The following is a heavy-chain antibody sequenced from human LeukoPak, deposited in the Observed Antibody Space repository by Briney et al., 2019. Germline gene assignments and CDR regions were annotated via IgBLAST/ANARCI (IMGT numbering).Heavy chain of an antibody. CDR2: ISSNSKYR. J-gene: IGHJ5*02. Sequence: KSGGSLRLSCAASGFTFSDYYMSWIRQAPGKGLEWVSYISSNSKYRNYADSVKGQFTISRDNAKNSLYLQMNSLRAEDTAVYYCARGWNSGYVKWRWFDPWGQGTLATVSS. D-gene: IGHD5-12*01. CDR3: ARGWNSGYVKWRWFDP. V-gene: IGHV3-11*05. CDR1: GFTFSDYY.